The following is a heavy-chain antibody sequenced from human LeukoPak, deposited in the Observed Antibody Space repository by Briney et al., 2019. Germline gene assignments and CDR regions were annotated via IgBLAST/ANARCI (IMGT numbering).Heavy chain of an antibody. Sequence: ASETVSCKGSGYTLPGYYVNWLRQAPGQGLEWMGWINPNTGATDIAQKFQGRVTMTRDTSISAAYMELSRLRSDDTAVYYCTRDHCSYINCYEYYCHSIELWAQGTTVTVSS. V-gene: IGHV1-2*02. CDR3: TRDHCSYINCYEYYCHSIEL. CDR1: GYTLPGYY. CDR2: INPNTGAT. D-gene: IGHD2-2*01. J-gene: IGHJ6*02.